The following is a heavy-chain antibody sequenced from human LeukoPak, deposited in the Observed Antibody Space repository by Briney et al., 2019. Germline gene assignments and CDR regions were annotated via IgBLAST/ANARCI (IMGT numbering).Heavy chain of an antibody. CDR3: ATGAVAGSFDI. D-gene: IGHD6-19*01. V-gene: IGHV4-39*07. CDR1: GGSISTSAYY. J-gene: IGHJ3*02. Sequence: SETLSLTCIVSGGSISTSAYYWGWIRQPPGEGLQWIGSIYYSGNTYYNPSLKSRVTISIDTSKNQFSLKLKSVTTADTAVYYCATGAVAGSFDIWGQGTMLIVSS. CDR2: IYYSGNT.